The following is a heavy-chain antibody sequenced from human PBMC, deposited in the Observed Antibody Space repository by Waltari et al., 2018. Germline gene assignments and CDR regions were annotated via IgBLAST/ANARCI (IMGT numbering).Heavy chain of an antibody. CDR1: GFSLSDYG. D-gene: IGHD4-17*01. J-gene: IGHJ4*02. CDR3: ARVWAVTTSDF. CDR2: ISSSSPTI. V-gene: IGHV3-48*03. Sequence: EVQLVESGGGLVQPGGSLRLSCAASGFSLSDYGMNWVRQAPGKELEWRSFISSSSPTIHYADSVKGRVTVSRDNTKNSLSLQMNSLRAEDTAVYYCARVWAVTTSDFWGQGTLVTVSS.